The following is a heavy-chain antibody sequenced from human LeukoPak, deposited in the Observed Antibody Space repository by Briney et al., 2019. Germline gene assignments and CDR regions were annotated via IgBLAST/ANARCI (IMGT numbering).Heavy chain of an antibody. Sequence: GGSLRLSCAVSGFAFNTFNMNWVRQAPGKGLEWVSSINRSSSNIYYADSVKGRFTISRDNAKNSLFLQMNSLRAEDTAVYYCARALYGGYGHFDYWGRGALVIVSP. D-gene: IGHD5-12*01. CDR2: INRSSSNI. CDR1: GFAFNTFN. CDR3: ARALYGGYGHFDY. V-gene: IGHV3-21*01. J-gene: IGHJ4*02.